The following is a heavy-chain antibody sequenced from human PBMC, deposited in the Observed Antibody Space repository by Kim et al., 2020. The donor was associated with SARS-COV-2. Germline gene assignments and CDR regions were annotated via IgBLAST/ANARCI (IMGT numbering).Heavy chain of an antibody. D-gene: IGHD3-10*01. J-gene: IGHJ5*02. V-gene: IGHV1-3*01. CDR2: INAGNGNT. Sequence: ASVKVSCKASGYTFTSYAMHWVRQAPGQRLEWMGWINAGNGNTKYSQKFQGRVTITRDTSASTAYMELSSLRSEDTAVYYCARKIHYYGSGSYSSYWFDPWGQGTLVTVSS. CDR1: GYTFTSYA. CDR3: ARKIHYYGSGSYSSYWFDP.